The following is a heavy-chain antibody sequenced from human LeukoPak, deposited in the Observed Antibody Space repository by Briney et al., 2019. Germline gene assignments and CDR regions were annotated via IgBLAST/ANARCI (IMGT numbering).Heavy chain of an antibody. D-gene: IGHD3-10*01. CDR3: AKSYYGSGSPMDV. CDR2: IYSGGST. CDR1: GFTVSSNY. Sequence: GGSLRLSCAASGFTVSSNYMSWVRQAPGKGLEWVSVIYSGGSTYYADSVKGRFTISRDNSKNTLYLQMNSLRAEDTAVYYCAKSYYGSGSPMDVWGKGTTVTVSS. V-gene: IGHV3-66*01. J-gene: IGHJ6*03.